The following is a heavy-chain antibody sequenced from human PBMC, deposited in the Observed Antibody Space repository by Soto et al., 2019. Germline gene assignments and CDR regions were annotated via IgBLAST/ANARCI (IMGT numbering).Heavy chain of an antibody. CDR1: GGSTSGNY. J-gene: IGHJ2*01. CDR3: ARDFDVNTALDYWYFDL. Sequence: QVQLQESGPGPLKASETLSLTCTPSGGSTSGNYRSWIRQPAGKGLEWIGRIHSSGRTHYNHSLNSQVSMSVSTTRVSLKVTPGTAAETAVYYCARDFDVNTALDYWYFDLWGRGTLVTVSS. D-gene: IGHD5-18*01. CDR2: IHSSGRT. V-gene: IGHV4-4*07.